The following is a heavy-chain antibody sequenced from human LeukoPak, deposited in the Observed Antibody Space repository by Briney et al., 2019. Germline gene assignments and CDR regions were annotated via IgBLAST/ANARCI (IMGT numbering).Heavy chain of an antibody. CDR2: ISGSGGRT. D-gene: IGHD5-18*01. CDR1: GFTFSSYA. CDR3: AKDRNTAMAWWDY. V-gene: IGHV3-23*01. J-gene: IGHJ4*01. Sequence: GGSQCPYCAGSGFTFSSYALRWVRQASGKDFDFNYAISGSGGRTYYADSGTGRFTISIDNSKNTLYLQMNSLRAEDTAVYYCAKDRNTAMAWWDYWGHGNLVTVSS.